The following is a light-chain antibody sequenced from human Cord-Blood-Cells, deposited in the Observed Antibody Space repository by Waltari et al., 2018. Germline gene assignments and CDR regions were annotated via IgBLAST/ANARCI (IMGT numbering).Light chain of an antibody. CDR1: SSDVGGYNY. Sequence: QSALTQPASVSGSPGQSITISCTGTSSDVGGYNYVSWYQQHPGKAPKLMIYEVSNRPSWVSNRFSGSKSGNTASLTISGLQAEDEADYYCSSYTSSSTPWYFGGGTKLTVL. J-gene: IGLJ2*01. CDR3: SSYTSSSTPWY. CDR2: EVS. V-gene: IGLV2-14*01.